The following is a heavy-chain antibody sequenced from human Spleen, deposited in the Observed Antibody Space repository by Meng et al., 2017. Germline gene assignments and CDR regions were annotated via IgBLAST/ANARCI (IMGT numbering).Heavy chain of an antibody. CDR1: GFTFSDHY. J-gene: IGHJ4*02. Sequence: GGSLRLSCAASGFTFSDHYMDWVRQAPGKGLEWVGRTRNKANSYTTEYAASVKGRFTISRDDSKNSLYLQMNSLKTDDTAVYYCVRGSRGSQNYYYFDYWGQGTLVTVSS. V-gene: IGHV3-72*01. CDR3: VRGSRGSQNYYYFDY. CDR2: TRNKANSYTT. D-gene: IGHD3-16*01.